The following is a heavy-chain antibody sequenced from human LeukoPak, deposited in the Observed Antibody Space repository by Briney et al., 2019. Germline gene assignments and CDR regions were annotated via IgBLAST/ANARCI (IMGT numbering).Heavy chain of an antibody. V-gene: IGHV4-34*01. Sequence: PSETLSLTCAVSGGSFSGYYWSWIRQPPGKGLEWIGEVNHSGSTNYNPSLKSRVTISVDTSKNQFSLKLSSVTAADTAVYYCARGDNIVVVVAATRGDAFDIWGQGTMVTVSS. D-gene: IGHD2-15*01. CDR2: VNHSGST. J-gene: IGHJ3*02. CDR1: GGSFSGYY. CDR3: ARGDNIVVVVAATRGDAFDI.